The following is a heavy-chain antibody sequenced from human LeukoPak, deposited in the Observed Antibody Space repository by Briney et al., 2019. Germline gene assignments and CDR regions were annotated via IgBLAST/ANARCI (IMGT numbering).Heavy chain of an antibody. CDR1: GGSFSDYY. J-gene: IGHJ5*02. CDR2: INHSGST. D-gene: IGHD2-2*02. Sequence: SETLSLTRAVYGGSFSDYYWSWIRQPPGKGLEWIGEINHSGSTNYNPSLKSRVTISVDTSKNQFSLKLSSVTAADTAVYYCARLHCSSTSCYRDPWGQGTLVTVSS. V-gene: IGHV4-34*01. CDR3: ARLHCSSTSCYRDP.